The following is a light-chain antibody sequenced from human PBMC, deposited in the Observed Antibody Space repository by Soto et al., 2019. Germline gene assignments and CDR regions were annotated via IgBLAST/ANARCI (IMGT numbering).Light chain of an antibody. CDR2: GAS. CDR3: QHYGSSGT. Sequence: EIVLTQSPGTRSLSAGERATLSCWASQSVSDNYLAWYQQKPGQAPRLPIYGASNRATGIPDRFSGSGSGTDFTLTISRMEPEDFAVYYCQHYGSSGTFGQGTKVDIK. V-gene: IGKV3-20*01. CDR1: QSVSDNY. J-gene: IGKJ1*01.